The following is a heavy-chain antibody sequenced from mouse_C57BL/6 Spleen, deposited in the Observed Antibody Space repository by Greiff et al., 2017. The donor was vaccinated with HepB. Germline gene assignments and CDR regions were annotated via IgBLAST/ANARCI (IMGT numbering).Heavy chain of an antibody. D-gene: IGHD1-1*01. V-gene: IGHV5-9*01. Sequence: EVQLQESGGGLVKPGGSLKLSCAASGFTFSSYTMSWVRQTPEKRLEWVATISGGGGNTYYPDSVKGRFTISRDNAKNTLYLQMSSLRSEDTALYYCARRFITTVVEYFDVWGTGTTVTVSS. CDR2: ISGGGGNT. CDR1: GFTFSSYT. CDR3: ARRFITTVVEYFDV. J-gene: IGHJ1*03.